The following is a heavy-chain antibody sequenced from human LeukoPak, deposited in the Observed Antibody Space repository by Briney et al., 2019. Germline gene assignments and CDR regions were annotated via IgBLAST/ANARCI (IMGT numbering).Heavy chain of an antibody. J-gene: IGHJ4*02. D-gene: IGHD6-13*01. CDR3: ARDSLRSPGIAAAGTCFDY. CDR1: GGSIRSYY. CDR2: IYYSGST. V-gene: IGHV4-59*01. Sequence: SETLSLTCTVSGGSIRSYYWSWIRQPPGKGLEWIGYIYYSGSTNYNPSLKSRVTISVDTSKNQFSLKLSSVTAADTAVYYCARDSLRSPGIAAAGTCFDYWGQGTLVTVSS.